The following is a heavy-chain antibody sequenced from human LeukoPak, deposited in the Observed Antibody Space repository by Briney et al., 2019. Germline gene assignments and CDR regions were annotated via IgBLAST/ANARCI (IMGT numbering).Heavy chain of an antibody. CDR2: ISYDGSNK. D-gene: IGHD3-10*01. V-gene: IGHV3-30*04. CDR3: AREGYYYGSGNNWFDP. CDR1: GFTFSSYA. Sequence: GGSLRLSCAASGFTFSSYAMHWVRQAPGKGLEWVAVISYDGSNKYYAESVKGRFTIPRDNSKNTLYLQMNSLRAEDTAVYYCAREGYYYGSGNNWFDPWGQGTLVTVSS. J-gene: IGHJ5*02.